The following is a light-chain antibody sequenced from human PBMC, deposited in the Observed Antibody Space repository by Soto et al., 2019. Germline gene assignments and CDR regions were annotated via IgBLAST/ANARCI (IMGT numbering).Light chain of an antibody. CDR1: QSVSSSY. Sequence: EIVLTQSPGTLSLSPGERATLSCRASQSVSSSYLAWYQQKPGQAPRLLMYGASSRATGIPDRFSGSGSGTDFTLTISRLEPEDFEVYYCQQYGSSPRTFGQGTKVEIK. CDR2: GAS. J-gene: IGKJ1*01. CDR3: QQYGSSPRT. V-gene: IGKV3-20*01.